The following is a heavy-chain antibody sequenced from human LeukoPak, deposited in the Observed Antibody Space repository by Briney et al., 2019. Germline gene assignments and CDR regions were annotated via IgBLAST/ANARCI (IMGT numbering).Heavy chain of an antibody. D-gene: IGHD3-22*01. V-gene: IGHV3-66*01. CDR2: IYSGGST. CDR3: ASGYYYDSSGTDAFDI. J-gene: IGHJ3*02. Sequence: GGSLRLSCAASGFTVSSNYMSWVRQAPGKGLEWVSVIYSGGSTYYADSVKGRFTISRDNSKNTLYLQMNSLRAEDTAVYYCASGYYYDSSGTDAFDIWGQGTMVTVSS. CDR1: GFTVSSNY.